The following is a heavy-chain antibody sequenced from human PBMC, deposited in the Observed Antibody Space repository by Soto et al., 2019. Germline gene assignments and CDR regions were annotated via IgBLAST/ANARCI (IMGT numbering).Heavy chain of an antibody. CDR2: IIPIFGTA. D-gene: IGHD3-10*01. Sequence: SVKVSCKASGCTCSSYAISWVRQAPGQGLEWMGGIIPIFGTANYAQKFQGRVTITADESTSTAYMELSSLRSEDTAVYYCARDWRFGEEGMDVWGQGTTVTVSS. V-gene: IGHV1-69*13. J-gene: IGHJ6*02. CDR3: ARDWRFGEEGMDV. CDR1: GCTCSSYA.